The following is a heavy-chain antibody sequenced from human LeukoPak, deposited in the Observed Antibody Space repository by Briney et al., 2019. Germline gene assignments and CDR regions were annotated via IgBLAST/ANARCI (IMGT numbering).Heavy chain of an antibody. D-gene: IGHD2-2*01. Sequence: SQTLSLTCAISGDSVSSNSAAWNWIRQSPSRGLEWLGRTYYRSKWYNDYVVSVKSRITINPDTSKNQFSQQLNSVTPEDTAVYYCARGPRYCSSTSCYHYYYMDVWGKGTTVTVSS. J-gene: IGHJ6*03. CDR2: TYYRSKWYN. V-gene: IGHV6-1*01. CDR1: GDSVSSNSAA. CDR3: ARGPRYCSSTSCYHYYYMDV.